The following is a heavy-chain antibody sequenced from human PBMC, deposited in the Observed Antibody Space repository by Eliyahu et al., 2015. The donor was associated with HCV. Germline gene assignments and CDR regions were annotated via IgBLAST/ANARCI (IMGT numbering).Heavy chain of an antibody. Sequence: QVQLQESGPGLVKPSETLSLACSVSGASINSXSYYWGWIRQPPGKGLEWIGSIFYSGSTYYNPSLKSRVTLSLHTSKNQFSLNLNSVTAADTAVYYCARLGRPNWEATTLKNYYYMDVWGKGTTVTVSS. V-gene: IGHV4-39*01. CDR1: GASINSXSYY. D-gene: IGHD7-27*01. CDR3: ARLGRPNWEATTLKNYYYMDV. J-gene: IGHJ6*03. CDR2: IFYSGST.